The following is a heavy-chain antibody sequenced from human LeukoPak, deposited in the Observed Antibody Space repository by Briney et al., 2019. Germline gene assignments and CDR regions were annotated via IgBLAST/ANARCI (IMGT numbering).Heavy chain of an antibody. V-gene: IGHV3-7*01. Sequence: GGALRLSFAASGCTFSSYWLSWVRQAPGKGLEWVANINQDGSEKYYVDSVKGRYTISRDNAKNSLSLKMNSLRAEDTAVYYCARGIGYPPNLAFDIWGQGKMVTVSS. CDR3: ARGIGYPPNLAFDI. CDR2: INQDGSEK. J-gene: IGHJ3*02. D-gene: IGHD5-18*01. CDR1: GCTFSSYW.